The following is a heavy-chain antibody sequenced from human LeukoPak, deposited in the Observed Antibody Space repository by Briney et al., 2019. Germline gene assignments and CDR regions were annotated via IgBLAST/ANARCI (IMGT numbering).Heavy chain of an antibody. D-gene: IGHD6-13*01. Sequence: PGGSLRLSCAASGFTFSIYGMTWVRQAPGKGLDWVSCISGSGGSTYYADSVKGRFTVSRDNSKNTLYLQMSSLRADDTAVYYCAKGPRQQLVTRFDNWGQGTLVTVSS. CDR3: AKGPRQQLVTRFDN. J-gene: IGHJ4*02. V-gene: IGHV3-23*01. CDR1: GFTFSIYG. CDR2: ISGSGGST.